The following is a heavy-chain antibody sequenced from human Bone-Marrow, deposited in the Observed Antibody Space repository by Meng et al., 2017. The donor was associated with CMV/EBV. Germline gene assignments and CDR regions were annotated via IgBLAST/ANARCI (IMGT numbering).Heavy chain of an antibody. CDR2: ISAYNGNT. Sequence: ASVKVSCKASGYTFIGYYIHWVRQAPGQGLEWMGWISAYNGNTNYAQKLQGRVTMTTDTSTSTAYMELRSLRSDDTAVYYCARDLYSGSSFSLFDYWGQGTLVTVSS. J-gene: IGHJ4*02. CDR1: GYTFIGYY. D-gene: IGHD1-26*01. V-gene: IGHV1-18*04. CDR3: ARDLYSGSSFSLFDY.